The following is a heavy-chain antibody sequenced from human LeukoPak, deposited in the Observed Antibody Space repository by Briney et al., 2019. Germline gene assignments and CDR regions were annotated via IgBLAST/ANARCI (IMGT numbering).Heavy chain of an antibody. CDR3: ARGRDFWSGSSVRSIDY. J-gene: IGHJ4*02. CDR2: ISSSSSYI. V-gene: IGHV3-21*01. Sequence: PGGFLRLSCAASGFTFSSYSMNWVRQAPGKGLEWVSSISSSSSYIYYADSVKGRFTISRDNAKNSLYLQMNSLRAEDTAVYYCARGRDFWSGSSVRSIDYWGQGTLVTVSS. D-gene: IGHD3-3*01. CDR1: GFTFSSYS.